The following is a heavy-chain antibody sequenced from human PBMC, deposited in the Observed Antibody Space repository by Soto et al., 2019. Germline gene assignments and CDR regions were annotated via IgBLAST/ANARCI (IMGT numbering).Heavy chain of an antibody. Sequence: ESGPTLVNPTQTLTLTCTFSGFSLSTSGMCVSWIRQPPGKALEWLALIDWDDDKYYSTSLKTRLTISKDTSKNQVVLTMTNMDPVDTATYYCARILSPSVTMVRGVPPQDYYYYGMDVWGQGTTVTVSS. CDR1: GFSLSTSGMC. D-gene: IGHD3-10*01. CDR2: IDWDDDK. J-gene: IGHJ6*02. CDR3: ARILSPSVTMVRGVPPQDYYYYGMDV. V-gene: IGHV2-70*01.